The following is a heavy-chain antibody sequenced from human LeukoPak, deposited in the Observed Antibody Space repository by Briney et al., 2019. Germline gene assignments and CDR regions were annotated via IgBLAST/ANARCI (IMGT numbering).Heavy chain of an antibody. CDR1: GGSISSGSYY. J-gene: IGHJ4*02. CDR2: IYTSGST. Sequence: PSQTLSLTCTVSGGSISSGSYYWSWIRQPAGKVLEWIGRIYTSGSTNYNPSLKSRVTISVDTSKNQFSLKLSSVTAADTAVYYCARDRVDYDFWSGPFDYWGQGTLVAVSS. V-gene: IGHV4-61*02. CDR3: ARDRVDYDFWSGPFDY. D-gene: IGHD3-3*01.